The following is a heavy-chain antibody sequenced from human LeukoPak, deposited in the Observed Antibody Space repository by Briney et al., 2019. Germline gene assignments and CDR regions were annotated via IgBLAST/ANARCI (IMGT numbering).Heavy chain of an antibody. Sequence: TGGSLRLSCAASGFTFSSYWMHWVRQAPGKGLVWVSRINSDGSSTSYADSVKGRFTISRDNAKNTLYLQMNSLRAEDTAVYYFARESSVGAHKAFDYWGQGTLVTVSS. J-gene: IGHJ4*02. V-gene: IGHV3-74*01. D-gene: IGHD1-26*01. CDR3: ARESSVGAHKAFDY. CDR1: GFTFSSYW. CDR2: INSDGSST.